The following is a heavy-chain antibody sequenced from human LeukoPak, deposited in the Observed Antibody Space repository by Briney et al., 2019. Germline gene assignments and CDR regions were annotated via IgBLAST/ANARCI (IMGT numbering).Heavy chain of an antibody. Sequence: GKSLKISCKGSGYTFTNYWIGWVRQMPGKGLEWMGITYPGDSDSRYSPSFQDQVTMSVDKSISTAYLQWSSLKASDTAMYYCARGPYGYTSSATLGSYNWFDPWGQGSLVTVSS. D-gene: IGHD2-2*02. J-gene: IGHJ5*02. CDR3: ARGPYGYTSSATLGSYNWFDP. V-gene: IGHV5-51*01. CDR1: GYTFTNYW. CDR2: TYPGDSDS.